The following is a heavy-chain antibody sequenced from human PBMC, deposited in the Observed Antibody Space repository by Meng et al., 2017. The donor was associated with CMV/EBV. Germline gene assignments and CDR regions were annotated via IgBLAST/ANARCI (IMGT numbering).Heavy chain of an antibody. CDR2: INSDGSST. Sequence: GGSLRLSCAASGFTFSSYWMHWVRQAPGKGLGWVSRINSDGSSTSYADSVKRRFTISRDNAKNTLYLQMNSLRAEDTAVYYCARDLLKGGIAARPAGMGYWGQGTLVTVSS. CDR3: ARDLLKGGIAARPAGMGY. V-gene: IGHV3-74*01. D-gene: IGHD6-6*01. CDR1: GFTFSSYW. J-gene: IGHJ4*02.